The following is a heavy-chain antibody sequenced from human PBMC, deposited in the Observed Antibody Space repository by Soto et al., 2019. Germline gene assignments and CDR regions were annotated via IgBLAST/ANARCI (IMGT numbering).Heavy chain of an antibody. Sequence: TSETLSLTCTVSGGSISSYYWSWIRQPPGKGLEWIGYIYYSGSTNYNPSLKSRVTISVDTSKNQFSLKLSSVTAADTAVYYCARINNIVLNWYFDLWGRGTLVTVSS. D-gene: IGHD2-15*01. CDR3: ARINNIVLNWYFDL. V-gene: IGHV4-59*08. CDR1: GGSISSYY. CDR2: IYYSGST. J-gene: IGHJ2*01.